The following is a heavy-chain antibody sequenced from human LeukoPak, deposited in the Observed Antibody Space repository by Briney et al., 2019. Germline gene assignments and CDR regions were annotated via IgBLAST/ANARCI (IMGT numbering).Heavy chain of an antibody. CDR3: ARAGYSSSWYNWFDP. CDR1: GFTFDDHG. V-gene: IGHV3-20*04. Sequence: GGSLRLSCAASGFTFDDHGMGWVRQAPGKGLEWVSAINWNGGSTGYADSVKGRFTISRDNAKSSLYLQMNSLRAEDTALYYCARAGYSSSWYNWFDPWGQGTLVTVSS. D-gene: IGHD6-13*01. J-gene: IGHJ5*02. CDR2: INWNGGST.